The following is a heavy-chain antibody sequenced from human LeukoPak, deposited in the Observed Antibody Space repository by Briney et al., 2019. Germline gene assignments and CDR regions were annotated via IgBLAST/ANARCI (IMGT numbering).Heavy chain of an antibody. CDR1: GYTFTKFG. V-gene: IGHV1-18*01. D-gene: IGHD3-3*01. CDR2: ISTYNGNT. Sequence: ASVKVSCKASGYTFTKFGIAWVRQAPGQGLEWLGWISTYNGNTNYARKFQGRVTMTTDTSTTTAYMELGSLRSDDTAVYYCARTWGFWSGYYDYWGQGTLVTVSS. J-gene: IGHJ4*02. CDR3: ARTWGFWSGYYDY.